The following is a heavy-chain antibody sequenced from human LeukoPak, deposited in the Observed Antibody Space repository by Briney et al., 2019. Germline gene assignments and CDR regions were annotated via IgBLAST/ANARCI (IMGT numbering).Heavy chain of an antibody. CDR2: INHSGST. J-gene: IGHJ4*02. D-gene: IGHD3-3*01. CDR3: ARGSLVYDFWSGYPHSFDY. Sequence: PSETLSLTCAVYGGSFSGYYWSWIRQPPGKGLEWIGEINHSGSTNYNPSLKSRVTISVDTSKNQFSLKLSSVTAADTAVYYCARGSLVYDFWSGYPHSFDYWAREPWSPSPQ. V-gene: IGHV4-34*01. CDR1: GGSFSGYY.